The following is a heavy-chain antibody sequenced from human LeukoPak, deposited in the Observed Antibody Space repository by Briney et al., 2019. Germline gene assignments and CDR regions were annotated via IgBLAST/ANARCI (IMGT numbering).Heavy chain of an antibody. Sequence: AGGSLRLSCAASGFTFNAYAMHWVRQAPGKGLESVAVISNDGSNEQYADSVKGRFTVSRDNSKNTLYLQMKGLRVEGTAVYYCAKGWLYSSGDDYFEDWGQGILVTVSS. CDR2: ISNDGSNE. CDR1: GFTFNAYA. D-gene: IGHD5-18*01. V-gene: IGHV3-30*18. J-gene: IGHJ4*02. CDR3: AKGWLYSSGDDYFED.